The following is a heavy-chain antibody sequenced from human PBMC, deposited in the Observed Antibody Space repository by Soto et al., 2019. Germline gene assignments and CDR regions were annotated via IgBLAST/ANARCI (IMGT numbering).Heavy chain of an antibody. Sequence: QVQRVQSGAEVKKPGSSVKVSCKASGGAFGSYAINWVRQAPGQGLEWMGGIIPMFDTTNYAQRFQGRVTVTADESTSTVYLELTRLSSEDTAMYYCTRHRGYSSGYWGQDFWGQGTLVTVSS. CDR1: GGAFGSYA. CDR3: TRHRGYSSGYWGQDF. CDR2: IIPMFDTT. D-gene: IGHD5-12*01. V-gene: IGHV1-69*01. J-gene: IGHJ4*02.